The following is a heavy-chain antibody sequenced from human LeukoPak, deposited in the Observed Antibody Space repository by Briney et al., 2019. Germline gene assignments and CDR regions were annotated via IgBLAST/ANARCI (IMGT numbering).Heavy chain of an antibody. Sequence: PGGSLRLSCAASGFTFSSYAMSWVRQAPGKGLEWVSAISGSGGSTYYADSVRGRFTISRDNSKNTLYLQMNSLRAEDTAVYYCAKGPLTEVAGTTWDYWGQGTLVTVSS. D-gene: IGHD6-19*01. CDR2: ISGSGGST. CDR1: GFTFSSYA. CDR3: AKGPLTEVAGTTWDY. J-gene: IGHJ4*02. V-gene: IGHV3-23*01.